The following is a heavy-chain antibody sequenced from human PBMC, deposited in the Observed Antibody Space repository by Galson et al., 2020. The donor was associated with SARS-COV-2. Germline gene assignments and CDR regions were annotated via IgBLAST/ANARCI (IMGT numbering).Heavy chain of an antibody. V-gene: IGHV3-30*18. CDR3: AKDELRGDPDY. Sequence: GESLKISCAASGFTFSSYGMHWVRQAPGKGLEWVAVISYDGSNKYYADSVKGRFTISRDNSKNTLYLQMNSLRAEDTAVYYCAKDELRGDPDYWGQGTLVTVSS. CDR1: GFTFSSYG. CDR2: ISYDGSNK. J-gene: IGHJ4*02. D-gene: IGHD1-7*01.